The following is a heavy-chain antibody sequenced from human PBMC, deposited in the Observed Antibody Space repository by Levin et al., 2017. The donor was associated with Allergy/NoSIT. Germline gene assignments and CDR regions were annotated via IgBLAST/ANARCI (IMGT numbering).Heavy chain of an antibody. CDR3: ARNDYGDYVQNFDY. Sequence: PGESLKISCEAAGYTFTDHYIHWVRQAPGQGLEWMGWVHCNTGDTHYAQKFQDRVTMTRDTSITTAYIEVTSLRFDDTALYFCARNDYGDYVQNFDYWGQGTLVTVSS. CDR1: GYTFTDHY. J-gene: IGHJ4*02. V-gene: IGHV1-2*02. CDR2: VHCNTGDT. D-gene: IGHD4-17*01.